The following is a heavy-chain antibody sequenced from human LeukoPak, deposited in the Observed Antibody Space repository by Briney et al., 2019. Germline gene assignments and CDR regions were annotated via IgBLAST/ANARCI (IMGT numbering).Heavy chain of an antibody. CDR1: GFAFSSYS. J-gene: IGHJ4*02. CDR3: ARGGIYCSSISCYYFDY. V-gene: IGHV3-21*01. D-gene: IGHD2-15*01. CDR2: FSSSGSYI. Sequence: TGGSLRLSCAASGFAFSSYSLTWVRQAPGKGLEWVSSFSSSGSYIYYADSVRGRFTISRDNAKKSLHLQMNSLRAEDTAVYYCARGGIYCSSISCYYFDYWGQGTLVTVSS.